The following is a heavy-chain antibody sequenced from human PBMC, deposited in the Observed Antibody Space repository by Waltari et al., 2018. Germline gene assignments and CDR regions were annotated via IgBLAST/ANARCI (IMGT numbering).Heavy chain of an antibody. CDR2: IRFDGSEK. J-gene: IGHJ4*02. D-gene: IGHD6-13*01. CDR3: ARDLKSKDLATTAAGPDS. CDR1: VFSFSNFG. V-gene: IGHV3-30*02. Sequence: QVHLVEFGGAVVQLGGSVRLSCGVSVFSFSNFGMPWFAQAPGKGLEWVAAIRFDGSEKAYSDSVKGRFTISRDNSKNTLYLQMNSLRADDTAVYYCARDLKSKDLATTAAGPDSWGQGTLVTVSS.